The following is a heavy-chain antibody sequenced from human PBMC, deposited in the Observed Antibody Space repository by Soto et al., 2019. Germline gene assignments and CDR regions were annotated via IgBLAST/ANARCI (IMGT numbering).Heavy chain of an antibody. Sequence: QVQLVQSGAEVKKPGSSVKVSCEASGGTFSGHAISWVRQAPGQGPEWMGGLIPLFGTTQHAQNFQGRLTINADKSTRTAYLALTRLRFDATAIYFCARGPNSGYRFDSWGQGTLVTVSS. CDR3: ARGPNSGYRFDS. CDR1: GGTFSGHA. CDR2: LIPLFGTT. J-gene: IGHJ4*02. D-gene: IGHD2-15*01. V-gene: IGHV1-69*06.